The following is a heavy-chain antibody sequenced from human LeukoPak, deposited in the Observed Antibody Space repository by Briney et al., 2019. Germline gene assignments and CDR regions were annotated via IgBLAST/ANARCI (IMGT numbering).Heavy chain of an antibody. CDR1: GSPSTSYT. CDR3: ARDRYGDYAHEY. J-gene: IGHJ4*02. V-gene: IGHV3-48*02. CDR2: ISSSSRTI. D-gene: IGHD4-17*01. Sequence: PGGSRNLSLKAPGSPSTSYTINWSGQAPAKGLGGVSYISSSSRTIYYADSVKGRFTISRYNAKNSLYLQMNSLRDEETAVYYCARDRYGDYAHEYWGQGTLVTVSS.